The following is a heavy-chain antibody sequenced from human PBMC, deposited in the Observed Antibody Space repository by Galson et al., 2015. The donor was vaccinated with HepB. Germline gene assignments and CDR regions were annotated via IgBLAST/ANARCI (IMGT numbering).Heavy chain of an antibody. J-gene: IGHJ6*03. CDR2: ISAYNGNT. Sequence: SVKVSCKASGYTFTSYGISWVRQAPGQGLEWMGWISAYNGNTNYAQKLQGRVTMTTDTSTSTAYMELRSLRSDDTAVYYCARARVTTRAYYYYYMDVWGKGTTVTVSS. V-gene: IGHV1-18*01. D-gene: IGHD4-11*01. CDR1: GYTFTSYG. CDR3: ARARVTTRAYYYYYMDV.